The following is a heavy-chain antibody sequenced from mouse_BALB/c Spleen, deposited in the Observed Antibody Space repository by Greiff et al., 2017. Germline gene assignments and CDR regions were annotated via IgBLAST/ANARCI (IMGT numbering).Heavy chain of an antibody. D-gene: IGHD3-2*01. CDR3: ARDLDSSGPYYYAMDY. J-gene: IGHJ4*01. CDR2: ILPGSGST. V-gene: IGHV1-9*01. CDR1: GYTFSSYW. Sequence: QVQLQQSGAELMKPGASVKISYKATGYTFSSYWIEWVKQRPGHGLEWIGEILPGSGSTNYNEKFKGKATFTADTSSNTAYMQLSSLTSEDSAVYYCARDLDSSGPYYYAMDYWGQGTSVTVSS.